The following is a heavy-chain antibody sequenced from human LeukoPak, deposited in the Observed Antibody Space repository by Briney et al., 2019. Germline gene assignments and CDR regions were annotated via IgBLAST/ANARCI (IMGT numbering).Heavy chain of an antibody. J-gene: IGHJ4*02. CDR1: GYTYTSYD. D-gene: IGHD2-8*01. CDR3: ARVWTYCTNGVCYTQFDY. CDR2: MNPNSGNT. V-gene: IGHV1-8*01. Sequence: ASVKVSCKASGYTYTSYDINWVRQATGQGLEWMGWMNPNSGNTGYAQKFQGRVTMTRNTSISTAYMELSSLRSEDTAVYYCARVWTYCTNGVCYTQFDYWGQGTLVTVPS.